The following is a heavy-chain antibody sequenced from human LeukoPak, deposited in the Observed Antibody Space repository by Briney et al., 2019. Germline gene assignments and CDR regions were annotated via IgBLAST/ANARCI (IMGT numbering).Heavy chain of an antibody. CDR1: GFTFSSNG. D-gene: IGHD3-22*01. J-gene: IGHJ4*02. V-gene: IGHV3-23*01. CDR2: ISGSGDKT. CDR3: AKTNGYYDL. Sequence: GGSLRLSCAASGFTFSSNGMSWVRKAPGKGLEWVSSISGSGDKTYYADSVKGRFTISRDNSKSTMYLQMNSLRAEDTAVYHCAKTNGYYDLWGQGTLVIVFS.